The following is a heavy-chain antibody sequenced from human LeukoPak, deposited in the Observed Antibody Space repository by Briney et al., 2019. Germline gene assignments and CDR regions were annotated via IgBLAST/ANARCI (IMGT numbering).Heavy chain of an antibody. J-gene: IGHJ4*02. CDR1: GGSISSYY. V-gene: IGHV4-59*01. D-gene: IGHD6-19*01. Sequence: SETLSLTCTVSGGSISSYYWSWIRQPPGKGLEWIGYIYYSGSTNYNPSLKSRVTISVDTSKNQFSLKLSSVTAADTAVYYCARGGGPYSSGWYGFDSWGQGTLVTVSS. CDR2: IYYSGST. CDR3: ARGGGPYSSGWYGFDS.